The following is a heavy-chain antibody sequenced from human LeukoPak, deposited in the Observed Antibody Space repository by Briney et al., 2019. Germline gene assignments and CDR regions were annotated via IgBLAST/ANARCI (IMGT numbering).Heavy chain of an antibody. J-gene: IGHJ4*02. V-gene: IGHV1-2*06. CDR1: GYTFTGYY. CDR2: INPNSGGT. Sequence: ASVKVSCKASGYTFTGYYMHWVRQAPGQGLEWMGRINPNSGGTNYAQKFQGRVTITRDTSISTAYMELSRLRSDDTAVYYCTRDRGYDYFFDYWGQGTLVTVSS. D-gene: IGHD5-12*01. CDR3: TRDRGYDYFFDY.